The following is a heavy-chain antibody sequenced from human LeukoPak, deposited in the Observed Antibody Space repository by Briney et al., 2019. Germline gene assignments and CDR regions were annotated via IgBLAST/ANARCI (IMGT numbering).Heavy chain of an antibody. V-gene: IGHV3-30-3*01. J-gene: IGHJ6*02. CDR2: ISYDGSNK. CDR3: AREKWYDYYGMDV. CDR1: GFTFSCCA. D-gene: IGHD2-15*01. Sequence: GRSLRLSCAASGFTFSCCAMHWVRQAPGKGLEWVAVISYDGSNKYYADSVKGRFTISRDNAKNSLYLQMNSLRAEDTAVYYCAREKWYDYYGMDVWGQGTTVTVSS.